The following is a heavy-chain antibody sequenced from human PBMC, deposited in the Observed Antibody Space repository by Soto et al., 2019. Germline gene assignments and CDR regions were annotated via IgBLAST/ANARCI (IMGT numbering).Heavy chain of an antibody. V-gene: IGHV3-74*01. CDR1: EFTFSGRS. CDR2: IDKVGTDS. CDR3: ARGWFGPDV. D-gene: IGHD3-10*01. Sequence: EVQLVESGGGLVQPGGSLRLSCAASEFTFSGRSVHWVRQAPGKGLVWVSGIDKVGTDSTYADSVKGRFTSSRDNAKNTVYLQRNTLRVEDTAVYYCARGWFGPDVWGKGTTVTVSS. J-gene: IGHJ6*03.